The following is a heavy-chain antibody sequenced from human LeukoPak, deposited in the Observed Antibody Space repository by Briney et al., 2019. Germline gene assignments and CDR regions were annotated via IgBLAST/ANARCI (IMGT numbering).Heavy chain of an antibody. D-gene: IGHD1-26*01. V-gene: IGHV3-74*03. CDR3: ARDKNVVGGARFEY. Sequence: GGSLRLSCAASGFTFSSYWMHWVRLAPGKGLMWVSRISGDGSVTTCADSVKGRFTISRDNAKNTLYLQMNSLTADDTAVYYCARDKNVVGGARFEYWGQGTLVTVSS. J-gene: IGHJ4*02. CDR2: ISGDGSVT. CDR1: GFTFSSYW.